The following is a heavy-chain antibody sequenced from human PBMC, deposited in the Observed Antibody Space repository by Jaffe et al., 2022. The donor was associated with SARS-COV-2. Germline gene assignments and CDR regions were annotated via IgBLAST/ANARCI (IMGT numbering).Heavy chain of an antibody. J-gene: IGHJ4*02. CDR2: IYSGGTT. CDR3: GRGKLPGDHGLDC. CDR1: GFTVSSNY. D-gene: IGHD2-2*01. Sequence: EVQLVESGGGLIQPGGSLRLSCAASGFTVSSNYMSWVRQAPGKGLEWVSLIYSGGTTKYADSVKGRFTISRDNSKNTLYLQMNSLRVEDTAMYYCGRGKLPGDHGLDCWGQGTLVTVSS. V-gene: IGHV3-53*02.